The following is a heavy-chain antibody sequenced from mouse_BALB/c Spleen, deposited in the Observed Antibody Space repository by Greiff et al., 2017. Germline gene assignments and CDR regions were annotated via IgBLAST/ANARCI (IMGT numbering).Heavy chain of an antibody. CDR3: ASGGDYDFDY. D-gene: IGHD2-13*01. Sequence: EVKLQESGPGLVKPSQSLSLTCSVTGYSITSGYYWNWIRQFPGNKLEWMGYISYDGSNNYNPSLKNRISITRDTSKNQFFLKLNSVTTEDTATYYCASGGDYDFDYWGQGTTLTVSS. CDR2: ISYDGSN. V-gene: IGHV3-6*02. J-gene: IGHJ2*01. CDR1: GYSITSGYY.